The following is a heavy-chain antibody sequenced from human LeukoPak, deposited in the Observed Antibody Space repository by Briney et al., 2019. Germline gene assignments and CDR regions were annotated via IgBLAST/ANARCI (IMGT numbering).Heavy chain of an antibody. J-gene: IGHJ4*02. V-gene: IGHV4-59*01. CDR2: IYRSGGT. D-gene: IGHD3-10*01. Sequence: SETLSLTCTVSGGSINDASWNWIRQPPGQGLEWIGYIYRSGGTNYNPSLKSRVSISLDTSKNQFSLKLSSVTAADTAVYYCARVGTYYRSLDSWGQGTLVTASS. CDR1: GGSINDAS. CDR3: ARVGTYYRSLDS.